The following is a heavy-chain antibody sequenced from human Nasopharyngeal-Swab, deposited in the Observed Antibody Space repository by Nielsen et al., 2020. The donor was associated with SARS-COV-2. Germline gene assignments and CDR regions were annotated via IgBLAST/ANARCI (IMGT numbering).Heavy chain of an antibody. V-gene: IGHV3-30*18. J-gene: IGHJ3*01. Sequence: LKISCVASGFNSNNFGMHWIRQAPGKGLEWVAVISYDGSKKSYADFVKGRFAISRDHSTNTLYLQMDSLGPDDTAVYYCAKASQVLWFGQFRNDAFDVWGRGTMVTVSS. CDR2: ISYDGSKK. CDR1: GFNSNNFG. D-gene: IGHD3-10*01. CDR3: AKASQVLWFGQFRNDAFDV.